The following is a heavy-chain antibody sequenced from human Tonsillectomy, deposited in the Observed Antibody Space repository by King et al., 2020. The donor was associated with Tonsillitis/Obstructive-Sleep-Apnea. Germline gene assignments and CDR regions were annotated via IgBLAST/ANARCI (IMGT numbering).Heavy chain of an antibody. D-gene: IGHD4-23*01. V-gene: IGHV3-9*01. Sequence: VQLVESGGGLVQPGRSLRLSCATSGFTFDDYAMHWVRQAPGKGLEWVSGITWNSGRIEYADSVKGRFTVSRDNAKNSLYLQMSSLRAEDTALYYCAKESYIGAGGYCDHWGQGTLVTVSS. J-gene: IGHJ4*02. CDR2: ITWNSGRI. CDR1: GFTFDDYA. CDR3: AKESYIGAGGYCDH.